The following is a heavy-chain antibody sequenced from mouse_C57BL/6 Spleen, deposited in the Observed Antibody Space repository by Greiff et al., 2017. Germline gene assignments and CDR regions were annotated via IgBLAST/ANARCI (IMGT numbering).Heavy chain of an antibody. CDR2: INPNNGGT. Sequence: EVQLQQSGPELVKPGASVKISCKASGYTFTDYYMNWVKQSHGKSLEWIGDINPNNGGTSYNQKFKGKATLTVDKSSSTSYMELRSLTSEDSAVYDCERRNYGSSYFDYWGQGTTLTVSS. CDR1: GYTFTDYY. D-gene: IGHD1-1*01. V-gene: IGHV1-26*01. CDR3: ERRNYGSSYFDY. J-gene: IGHJ2*01.